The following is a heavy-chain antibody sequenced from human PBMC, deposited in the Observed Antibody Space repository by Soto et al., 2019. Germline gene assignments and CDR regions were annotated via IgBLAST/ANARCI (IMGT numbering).Heavy chain of an antibody. V-gene: IGHV4-30-4*01. Sequence: PSETLSLTCTVSGGSISSGDYYWSWIRQPPGKGLEWIGYIYYSGSTYYNPSLKSRVTISVDTSKNQFSLKLSSVTAADPAVYYCARDSMVRGVIGYYYYGMDVWGQGTTVTVSS. CDR1: GGSISSGDYY. CDR3: ARDSMVRGVIGYYYYGMDV. CDR2: IYYSGST. J-gene: IGHJ6*02. D-gene: IGHD3-10*01.